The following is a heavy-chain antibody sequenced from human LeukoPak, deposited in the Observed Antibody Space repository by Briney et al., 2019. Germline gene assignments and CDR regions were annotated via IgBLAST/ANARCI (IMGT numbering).Heavy chain of an antibody. V-gene: IGHV3-30-3*01. CDR2: ISYDGSNK. J-gene: IGHJ4*02. Sequence: PGGSLRLSCAASGFTFSSYAMHWVRQAPGKGLEWVAVISYDGSNKYYADSVKGRFTISRDNSKNTLYLQMNSLRAEDTAVYYCARVVEWYSSSSSPGYWGQGTLVTVSS. D-gene: IGHD6-13*01. CDR1: GFTFSSYA. CDR3: ARVVEWYSSSSSPGY.